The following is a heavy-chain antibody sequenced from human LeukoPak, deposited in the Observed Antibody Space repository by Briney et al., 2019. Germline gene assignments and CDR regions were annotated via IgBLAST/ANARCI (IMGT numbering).Heavy chain of an antibody. J-gene: IGHJ4*02. CDR1: GYSISSGYY. V-gene: IGHV4-38-2*01. CDR2: IYHSGST. CDR3: ARHGPYYDYVPHYFDY. Sequence: ASETLSLTCAVSGYSISSGYYWGWIRQPPGKGLEWIGSIYHSGSTYYNPSLKSRVTISVDTSKNQFSLKLSSVTAADTAVYYCARHGPYYDYVPHYFDYWGQGTLVTVSS. D-gene: IGHD3-16*01.